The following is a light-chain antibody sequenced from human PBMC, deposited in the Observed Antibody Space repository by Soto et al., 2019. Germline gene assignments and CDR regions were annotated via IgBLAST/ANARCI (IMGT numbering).Light chain of an antibody. CDR3: ATWDHSLSGVV. V-gene: IGLV1-47*01. CDR2: RND. Sequence: QSALTQPPSASGTPGQRVTISCSGSSANIGSNYVFWYLQVPGTAPKLVMFRNDQRPSGVPDRFSGSKSGTSASLAISGLRPDDEADYYCATWDHSLSGVVFGGGTKLTVL. CDR1: SANIGSNY. J-gene: IGLJ2*01.